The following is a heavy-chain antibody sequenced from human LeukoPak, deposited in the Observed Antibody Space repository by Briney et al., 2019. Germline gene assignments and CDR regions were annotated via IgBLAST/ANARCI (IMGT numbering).Heavy chain of an antibody. CDR3: ARETRTYCGGDCYSNWFDP. CDR2: IYYSGST. V-gene: IGHV4-59*01. J-gene: IGHJ5*02. Sequence: SETLSLTCTVSGGSISSYYWSWIRQPPGKGLECIGYIYYSGSTNYNPSLKSRVTISVDTSKNQLPLKLSSVTAADTAVYYCARETRTYCGGDCYSNWFDPWGQGTLVTVSS. CDR1: GGSISSYY. D-gene: IGHD2-21*01.